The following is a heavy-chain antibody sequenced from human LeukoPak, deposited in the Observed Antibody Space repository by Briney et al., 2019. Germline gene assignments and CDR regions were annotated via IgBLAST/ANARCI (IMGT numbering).Heavy chain of an antibody. CDR2: ISGSGGST. J-gene: IGHJ4*02. D-gene: IGHD3-3*01. CDR1: GFTFSSYA. V-gene: IGHV3-23*01. Sequence: GGSLRLSCAASGFTFSSYAMSWVRQAPGKGLEWVSAISGSGGSTSYADSVKGRFTISRDNSKNTLYLQMNSLRAEDTAVYCCAKNDYDFWSGYYTCVDYWGQGTLVTVSS. CDR3: AKNDYDFWSGYYTCVDY.